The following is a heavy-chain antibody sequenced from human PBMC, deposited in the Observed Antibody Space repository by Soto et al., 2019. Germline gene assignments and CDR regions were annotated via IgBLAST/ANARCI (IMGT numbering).Heavy chain of an antibody. J-gene: IGHJ4*02. Sequence: PGGSLRLSCAASGFTFDDYAIHWVRQAPGKGLEWVSGTSWNSGGIGYADSVKGRFTISRDNAKNSLYLQMNSLRAEDTAFYYCSKGRGGNYVRYYFDYWGQGTLVTVSS. V-gene: IGHV3-9*01. CDR3: SKGRGGNYVRYYFDY. CDR1: GFTFDDYA. CDR2: TSWNSGGI. D-gene: IGHD1-26*01.